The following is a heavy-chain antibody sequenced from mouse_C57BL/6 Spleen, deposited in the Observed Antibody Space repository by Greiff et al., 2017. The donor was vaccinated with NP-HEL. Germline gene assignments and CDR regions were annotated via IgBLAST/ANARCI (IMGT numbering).Heavy chain of an antibody. CDR2: IYPRSGNT. J-gene: IGHJ4*01. Sequence: QVQLKQSGAELARPGASVKLSCKASGYTFTSYGISWVKQRTGQGLEWIGEIYPRSGNTYYNEKFKGKATLTADKSSSTAYMELRSLTSEDSAVYFCAREDYDYDDAMDYWGQGTSVTVSS. V-gene: IGHV1-81*01. CDR1: GYTFTSYG. D-gene: IGHD2-4*01. CDR3: AREDYDYDDAMDY.